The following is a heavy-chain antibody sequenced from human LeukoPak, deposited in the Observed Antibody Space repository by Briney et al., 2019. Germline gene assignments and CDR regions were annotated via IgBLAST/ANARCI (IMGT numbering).Heavy chain of an antibody. V-gene: IGHV3-21*01. CDR3: AELGITMIGGV. D-gene: IGHD3-10*02. CDR1: GFTFSSYG. J-gene: IGHJ6*04. Sequence: PGGSLRLSCAASGFTFSSYGMTWVRQAPGKGLEWVSGISWNGHNIKYADSVKGRFTISRDNAKNSLYLQMNSLRAEDTAVYYCAELGITMIGGVWGKGTTVTISS. CDR2: ISWNGHNI.